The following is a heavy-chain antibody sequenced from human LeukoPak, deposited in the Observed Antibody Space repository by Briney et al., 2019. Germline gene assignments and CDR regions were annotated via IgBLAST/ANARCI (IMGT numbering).Heavy chain of an antibody. J-gene: IGHJ4*02. CDR2: IYYSGST. Sequence: SETLSLTCTASGGSISSYYWSWIRQPPGKGLEWIGYIYYSGSTNYNPSLKSRVTISVDTSKNQFSLKLSSVTAADTAVYYCARGVVYYYDSSGYFDYWGQGTLVTVSS. CDR1: GGSISSYY. CDR3: ARGVVYYYDSSGYFDY. D-gene: IGHD3-22*01. V-gene: IGHV4-59*01.